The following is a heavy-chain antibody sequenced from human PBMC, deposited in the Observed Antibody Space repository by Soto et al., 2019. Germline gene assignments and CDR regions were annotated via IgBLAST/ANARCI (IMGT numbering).Heavy chain of an antibody. CDR3: ARGKKDMTTVTTYFDY. CDR2: IYYNGST. CDR1: GGSISSSSYY. J-gene: IGHJ4*02. V-gene: IGHV4-39*07. D-gene: IGHD4-17*01. Sequence: PSETLSLTCTVSGGSISSSSYYWGGIRQPPGKGLEWIGSIYYNGSTYYNPSLKSRVSISVDTSKNQFSLKLSSVTAADTAVYYCARGKKDMTTVTTYFDYWGQGTLVTVSS.